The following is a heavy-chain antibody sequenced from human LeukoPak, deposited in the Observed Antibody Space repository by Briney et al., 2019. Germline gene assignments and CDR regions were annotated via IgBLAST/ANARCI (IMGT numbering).Heavy chain of an antibody. D-gene: IGHD5-18*01. J-gene: IGHJ4*02. V-gene: IGHV1-69*13. CDR3: ARDGRGYSYGNFDY. Sequence: VASVKVSCKASGGTFSSYAISWVRRAPGQGLEWMGGIIPIFGTANYAQKFQGRVTITADESTSTAYMELSSLRSEDTAVYYCARDGRGYSYGNFDYWGQGTLVTVSS. CDR2: IIPIFGTA. CDR1: GGTFSSYA.